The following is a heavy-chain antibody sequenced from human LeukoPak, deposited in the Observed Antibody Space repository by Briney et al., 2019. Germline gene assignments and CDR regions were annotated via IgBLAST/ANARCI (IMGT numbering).Heavy chain of an antibody. CDR2: INHSGST. CDR3: AREDSTGTFDY. J-gene: IGHJ4*02. D-gene: IGHD3-22*01. CDR1: GGSFSGYS. Sequence: SETLSLTCAVYGGSFSGYSWSWIRQPPGKGREGIGEINHSGSTNYNPSLKSRVTISVDTSKNQFSLKLSSVTAADTAVYYCAREDSTGTFDYWGQGTLVTVSS. V-gene: IGHV4-34*01.